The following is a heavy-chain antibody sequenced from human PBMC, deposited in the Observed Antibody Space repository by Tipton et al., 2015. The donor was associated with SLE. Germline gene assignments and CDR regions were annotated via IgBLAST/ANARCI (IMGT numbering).Heavy chain of an antibody. CDR2: IYYKGST. CDR3: AKATSSWPYYFDY. CDR1: GGSVNGHY. Sequence: TLSLTCTVSGGSVNGHYWNWIRQAPGKGLEWIGYIYYKGSTDYKSSLKSRLTISIDTSKNQVSLKLTSVTAADTAVYFCAKATSSWPYYFDYWGQGALVTVSS. J-gene: IGHJ4*02. V-gene: IGHV4-59*02. D-gene: IGHD6-13*01.